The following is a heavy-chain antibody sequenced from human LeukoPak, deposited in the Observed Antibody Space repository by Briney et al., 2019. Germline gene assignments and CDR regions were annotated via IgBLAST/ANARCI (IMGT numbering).Heavy chain of an antibody. Sequence: GGSLRLSCAASGFTFSSHAMHWVRQAPGKGLEWVAVLSYDGSKKYYADSVKGRFTISRDNSKNTLYLQMNSPRVEDTAVYYCARDLRGSDAYYFDYWGQGTLVTVSS. CDR2: LSYDGSKK. CDR3: ARDLRGSDAYYFDY. J-gene: IGHJ4*02. D-gene: IGHD3-10*01. CDR1: GFTFSSHA. V-gene: IGHV3-30-3*01.